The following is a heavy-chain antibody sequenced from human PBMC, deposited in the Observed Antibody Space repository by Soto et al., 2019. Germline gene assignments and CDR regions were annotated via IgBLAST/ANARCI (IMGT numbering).Heavy chain of an antibody. CDR1: GGTFSSYA. CDR2: IIPIFGTA. D-gene: IGHD6-19*01. V-gene: IGHV1-69*01. Sequence: QVQLVQSGAEVKKPGSSVKVSCKASGGTFSSYAISWVRQAPGQGLEWMGGIIPIFGTANYAQKFQGRVTITADESTSTAYMELSSLRSEDKAVYYCARGGWTQTPYYYYGMDVWGQGTTVTVSS. CDR3: ARGGWTQTPYYYYGMDV. J-gene: IGHJ6*02.